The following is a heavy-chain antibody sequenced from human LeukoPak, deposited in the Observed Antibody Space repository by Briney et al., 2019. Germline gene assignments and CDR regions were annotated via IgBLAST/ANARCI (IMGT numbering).Heavy chain of an antibody. CDR2: IYPGDSDT. V-gene: IGHV5-51*01. Sequence: GESLKISCKGSGYSFTSYWIGWVRQMPGKGLGWMGIIYPGDSDTRYSPSFQGQVTISADKSISTAYLQWSSLKASDTAMYYCARLGTYDILTGDLGAFDIWGQGTMVTVSS. CDR3: ARLGTYDILTGDLGAFDI. J-gene: IGHJ3*02. CDR1: GYSFTSYW. D-gene: IGHD3-9*01.